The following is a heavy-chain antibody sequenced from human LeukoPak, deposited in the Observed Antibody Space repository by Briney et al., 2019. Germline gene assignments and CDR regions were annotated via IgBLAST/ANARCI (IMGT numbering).Heavy chain of an antibody. Sequence: GGSLRLSCAASGFTFSSYWMSWVRQAPGKGLEWVSYISYSSSTIYYADSVKARFTISRDNSQNTVSLQLNNLRIEDTALYYCAKTSLSDPSGHYYYMDVWGKGTTVTVSS. CDR1: GFTFSSYW. J-gene: IGHJ6*03. V-gene: IGHV3-48*01. D-gene: IGHD3-3*01. CDR3: AKTSLSDPSGHYYYMDV. CDR2: ISYSSSTI.